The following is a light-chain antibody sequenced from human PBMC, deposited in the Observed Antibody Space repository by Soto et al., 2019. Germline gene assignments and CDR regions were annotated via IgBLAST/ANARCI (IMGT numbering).Light chain of an antibody. CDR3: QQYYETPHT. CDR2: WAS. Sequence: DIVMTQSPDSLAVSLGERATINCTSSQSVLDSSTNKNYLSWYHQKPGQPPQLLIRWASIRESGVPDRFSGSGSRTDFTLTISSLQAEDVAIYYCQQYYETPHTFGLGTKLEIK. V-gene: IGKV4-1*01. J-gene: IGKJ2*01. CDR1: QSVLDSSTNKNY.